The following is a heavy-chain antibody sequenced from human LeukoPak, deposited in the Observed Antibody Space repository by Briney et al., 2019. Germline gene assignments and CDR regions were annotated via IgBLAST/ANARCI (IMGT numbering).Heavy chain of an antibody. Sequence: PGGSLRLSCAASGFTFSSYAMSWVRQAPGKGLEWVSAISGSGGSTYYADSVKGRFTISRDNSKNMLYLQMNSLRAEDTAVYYCAKDLNAFATMIVVVRLDYWGQGTLVTVSS. D-gene: IGHD3-22*01. J-gene: IGHJ4*02. V-gene: IGHV3-23*01. CDR2: ISGSGGST. CDR1: GFTFSSYA. CDR3: AKDLNAFATMIVVVRLDY.